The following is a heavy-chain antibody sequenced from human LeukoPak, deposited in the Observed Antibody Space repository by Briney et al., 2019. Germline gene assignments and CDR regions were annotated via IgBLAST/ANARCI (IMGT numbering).Heavy chain of an antibody. J-gene: IGHJ3*02. CDR3: ARDLIVGATTQAFDI. CDR2: IYYSGST. D-gene: IGHD1-26*01. CDR1: GGSISSYY. Sequence: SETLSLTCTVSGGSISSYYWSWIRQPPGKGLEWIGYIYYSGSTNYNPSLKSRVTISLDTSKNQFSLKLSSVTAADTAVYYCARDLIVGATTQAFDIWGQGTMVTVSS. V-gene: IGHV4-59*12.